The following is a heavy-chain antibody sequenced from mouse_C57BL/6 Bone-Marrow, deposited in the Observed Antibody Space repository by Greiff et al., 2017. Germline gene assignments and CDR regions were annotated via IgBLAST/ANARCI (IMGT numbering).Heavy chain of an antibody. Sequence: EVQLQQSGPELVKPGASVKMSCKASGYTFTDYNMHWVKQSHGKSLEWIGYINPNNGGTSYNQKFKGKATLTVNTSSSTAYMELRSLTSEDSAVYYCARDSRRQTFAYWGQGTLVTVSA. CDR3: ARDSRRQTFAY. CDR1: GYTFTDYN. CDR2: INPNNGGT. D-gene: IGHD1-2*01. V-gene: IGHV1-22*01. J-gene: IGHJ3*01.